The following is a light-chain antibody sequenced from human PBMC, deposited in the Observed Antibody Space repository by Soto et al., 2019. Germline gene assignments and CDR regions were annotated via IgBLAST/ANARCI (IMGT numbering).Light chain of an antibody. J-gene: IGKJ5*01. Sequence: IRMARSPSSLSASVGDRFSITCRACQGISNYLSWYQQKPGTFPKLLIYAASTLQSGVPSRFSGSGSGTDFTLTISSLQPEDFATYYCQQFNNYPHTFGQGTRLEIK. CDR1: QGISNY. CDR2: AAS. CDR3: QQFNNYPHT. V-gene: IGKV1-27*01.